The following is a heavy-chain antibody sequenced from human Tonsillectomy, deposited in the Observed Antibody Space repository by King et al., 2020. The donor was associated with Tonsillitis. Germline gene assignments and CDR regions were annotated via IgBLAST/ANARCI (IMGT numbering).Heavy chain of an antibody. CDR1: GFTFSNAW. J-gene: IGHJ4*02. D-gene: IGHD3-10*01. Sequence: QLVQSGGGLVKPGGSLRLSCAASGFTFSNAWMSWVRQAPGKGLEWVGRIKSKTDRGTTDYAAPVKCRFIISRDDSKNTLYLQMNSLKTEDTAVYYCSTWGLDGSNDPFDYWGPGTLVTVSS. CDR3: STWGLDGSNDPFDY. V-gene: IGHV3-15*01. CDR2: IKSKTDRGTT.